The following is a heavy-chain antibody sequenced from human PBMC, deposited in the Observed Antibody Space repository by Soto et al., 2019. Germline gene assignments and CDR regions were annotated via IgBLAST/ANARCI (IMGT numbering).Heavy chain of an antibody. D-gene: IGHD6-6*01. CDR2: IKQDGSEK. Sequence: HPGGSLRLSCAASGFTFSSYWMSWVRQAPGKGLEWVANIKQDGSEKYYVDSVKGRFTISRDNAKNSLYLQMNSLRAEDTAVYYCARDLMPFIAARPDYWGQGTLVTVSS. V-gene: IGHV3-7*05. CDR1: GFTFSSYW. CDR3: ARDLMPFIAARPDY. J-gene: IGHJ4*02.